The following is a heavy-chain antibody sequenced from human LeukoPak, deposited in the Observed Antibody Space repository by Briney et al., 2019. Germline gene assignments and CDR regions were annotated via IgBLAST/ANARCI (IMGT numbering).Heavy chain of an antibody. Sequence: SVKVSCKASGGTFSSYAISWVRQAPGQGLEWMGGIVPIFGTANYAQKFQGRVTITADESTSTAYMELSSLRSEDTAVYYCASRLRFLEWLPFYDYWGQGTLVTVSS. J-gene: IGHJ4*02. CDR2: IVPIFGTA. CDR1: GGTFSSYA. V-gene: IGHV1-69*01. D-gene: IGHD3-3*01. CDR3: ASRLRFLEWLPFYDY.